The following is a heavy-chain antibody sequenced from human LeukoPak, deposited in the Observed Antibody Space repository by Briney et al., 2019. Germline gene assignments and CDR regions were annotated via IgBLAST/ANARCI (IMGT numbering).Heavy chain of an antibody. CDR3: AIWRGLGYCSSTSCFRFDP. Sequence: SETLSLTCTGSAGSISSYYWSWIGQPPGHGLEWIGYIYYSGSTNYNPSLKSRVTISVDTSKNQFSLKLSSVTAADTAVYYCAIWRGLGYCSSTSCFRFDPWGQGTLVTVSS. J-gene: IGHJ5*02. CDR2: IYYSGST. V-gene: IGHV4-59*01. CDR1: AGSISSYY. D-gene: IGHD2-2*01.